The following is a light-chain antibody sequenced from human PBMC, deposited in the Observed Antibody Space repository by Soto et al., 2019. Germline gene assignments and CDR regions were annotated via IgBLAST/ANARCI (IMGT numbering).Light chain of an antibody. J-gene: IGLJ3*02. CDR3: CAYTITATWV. CDR1: RSDVGTYDL. V-gene: IGLV2-23*01. CDR2: EAT. Sequence: QSALTQPASVSASPGQSITISCNGSRSDVGTYDLVSWFQQHPGKAPELLIYEATKRPSGVSNRFSGSKSGNTASLTISGLQDEDEADYYCCAYTITATWVFGGGTKVTVL.